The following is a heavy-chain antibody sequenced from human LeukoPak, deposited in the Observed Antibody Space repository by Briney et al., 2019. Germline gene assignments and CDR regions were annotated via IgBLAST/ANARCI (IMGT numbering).Heavy chain of an antibody. CDR1: GSSFTSYW. CDR3: ARLHSYAYHY. D-gene: IGHD3-16*01. J-gene: IGHJ4*02. Sequence: GESLKISCKASGSSFTSYWIGWVRQMPGKGLEWMGMIYPGDSDTRYSPSFQGQVTISADKSISTAYLLWSSLKASDTAMYYCARLHSYAYHYWGQGTLVTVSS. CDR2: IYPGDSDT. V-gene: IGHV5-51*01.